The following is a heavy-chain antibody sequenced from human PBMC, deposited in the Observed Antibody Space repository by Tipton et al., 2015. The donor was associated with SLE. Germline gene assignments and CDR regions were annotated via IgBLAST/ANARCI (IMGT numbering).Heavy chain of an antibody. V-gene: IGHV4-59*11. Sequence: TLSLTCTVSGGSISSHYWSWIRQPPGKGLEWIGYIYYSGSTHYNSSLKSRVTISLDTSKNRFSLKLSSVTAADTAVYYCARVWAVAGPYVFDIWGQGTMVTVSS. D-gene: IGHD6-19*01. CDR3: ARVWAVAGPYVFDI. CDR1: GGSISSHY. CDR2: IYYSGST. J-gene: IGHJ3*02.